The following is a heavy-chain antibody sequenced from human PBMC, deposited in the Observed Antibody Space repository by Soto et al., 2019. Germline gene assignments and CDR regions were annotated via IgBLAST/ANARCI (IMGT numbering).Heavy chain of an antibody. Sequence: QLQLQESGSGLVKPSQTLSLTCAASGGSISRGGYSWSWIRQPPGKGLEWIGDSYHSGSTSYNPSLKGRVTISVDRSKNQFSLKLSSVTAADTDVYYCAAGGGLPRYYWGQGTLVTVSS. CDR2: SYHSGST. CDR1: GGSISRGGYS. J-gene: IGHJ4*02. D-gene: IGHD4-17*01. CDR3: AAGGGLPRYY. V-gene: IGHV4-30-2*01.